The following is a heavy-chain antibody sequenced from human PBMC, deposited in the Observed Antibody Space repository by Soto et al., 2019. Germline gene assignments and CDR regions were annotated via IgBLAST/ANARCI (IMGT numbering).Heavy chain of an antibody. CDR3: AREGSSGFGMDV. V-gene: IGHV4-4*07. D-gene: IGHD6-25*01. CDR2: IYTSGTT. Sequence: QVQLQQSGPGLVKPSETLSLTCTVSGGSIRSFYWSWIRQPAGKALEWIGRIYTSGTTNYNPSLKSRVTILLDTPKNQSSLDSSSVTDTDTAVYYCAREGSSGFGMDVWGQGTTVTVSS. J-gene: IGHJ6*02. CDR1: GGSIRSFY.